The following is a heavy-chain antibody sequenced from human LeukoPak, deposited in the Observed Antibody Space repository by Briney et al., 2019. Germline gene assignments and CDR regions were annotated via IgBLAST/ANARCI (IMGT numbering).Heavy chain of an antibody. Sequence: GGSLRLSCAASGFTFSGSAMHWVRQASGKGLEWVGRIRSKANSYATAYAASVKGRFTISRDDSKNTAYLQMNSLKTEDTAVYYCTRHVGSSWGTDYYYYYMDVWGKGTTVTVSS. CDR2: IRSKANSYAT. D-gene: IGHD6-13*01. CDR3: TRHVGSSWGTDYYYYYMDV. CDR1: GFTFSGSA. J-gene: IGHJ6*03. V-gene: IGHV3-73*01.